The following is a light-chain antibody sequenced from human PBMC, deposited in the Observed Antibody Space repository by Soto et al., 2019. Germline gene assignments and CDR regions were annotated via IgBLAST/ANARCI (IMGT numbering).Light chain of an antibody. V-gene: IGKV3-15*01. Sequence: EIVMTQSPATLSVSPGEGATLSCRASQSVGRDLAWYQQKPGQAPRLLIYGASTRATGIPARFTVSGSGTEFTLAINSLQSEGFAVYWCQQYNTWPPTVGPGTTVDIK. J-gene: IGKJ3*01. CDR2: GAS. CDR1: QSVGRD. CDR3: QQYNTWPPT.